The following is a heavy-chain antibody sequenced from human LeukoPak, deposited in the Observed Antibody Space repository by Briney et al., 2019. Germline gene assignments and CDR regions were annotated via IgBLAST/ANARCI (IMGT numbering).Heavy chain of an antibody. CDR2: LSGSGGST. J-gene: IGHJ4*02. D-gene: IGHD5-18*01. V-gene: IGHV3-23*01. CDR3: AKDDVDTAMVPTDY. Sequence: PGGSLRLSCAASGSTFSSYAMSWVRQAPGKGLEWVSALSGSGGSTYYADSVKGRFTISRDNSKNTLYLQMNSLRAEDTAVYYCAKDDVDTAMVPTDYWGQGTLVTVSS. CDR1: GSTFSSYA.